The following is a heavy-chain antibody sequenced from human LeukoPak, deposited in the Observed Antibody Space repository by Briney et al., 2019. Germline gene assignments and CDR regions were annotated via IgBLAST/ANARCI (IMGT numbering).Heavy chain of an antibody. J-gene: IGHJ5*02. Sequence: PSETLSLTCTVSGGSISSYYWSWIRQPPGKGLEWIGYIYYSGSTNYNPSLKSRVTISVDTSKNQFSLKLSSVTAADTAVYYCARDRAYCSGGSCSNWFDPWGQGTLVTVSS. CDR1: GGSISSYY. CDR3: ARDRAYCSGGSCSNWFDP. D-gene: IGHD2-15*01. CDR2: IYYSGST. V-gene: IGHV4-59*01.